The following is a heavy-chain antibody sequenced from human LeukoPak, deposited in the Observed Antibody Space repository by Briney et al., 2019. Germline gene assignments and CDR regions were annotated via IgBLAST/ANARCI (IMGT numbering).Heavy chain of an antibody. D-gene: IGHD3-10*01. CDR3: ARGNPGVIDY. Sequence: GSSVKVSCKASGGTFSSYAISWVRQAPGQGLEWMGGIIPIFGTANYAQKFQGRVTMTRDTSTSTVYMELSSLRSEDTAVYYCARGNPGVIDYWGQGTLVTVSS. J-gene: IGHJ4*02. V-gene: IGHV1-69*05. CDR2: IIPIFGTA. CDR1: GGTFSSYA.